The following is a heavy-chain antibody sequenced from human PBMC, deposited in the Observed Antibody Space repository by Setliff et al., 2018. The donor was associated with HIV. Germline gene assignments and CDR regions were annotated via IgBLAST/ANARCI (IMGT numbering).Heavy chain of an antibody. Sequence: SETLSLTCAVYGGSFSGYYWSWIRQPPGKGLEWIGEIIHTGSTNYNPSLKSRGTISVDTSKNQLSLRLSSVTGADTAVYYCARGRSCSSSSCYLVYYYYYGMDVWGHGSTVTVS. V-gene: IGHV4-34*01. CDR1: GGSFSGYY. CDR3: ARGRSCSSSSCYLVYYYYYGMDV. CDR2: IIHTGST. D-gene: IGHD2-2*01. J-gene: IGHJ6*02.